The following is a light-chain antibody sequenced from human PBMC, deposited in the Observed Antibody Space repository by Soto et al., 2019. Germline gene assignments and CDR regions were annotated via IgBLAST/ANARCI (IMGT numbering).Light chain of an antibody. CDR2: GAS. CDR3: QQYNNWPGT. J-gene: IGKJ1*01. CDR1: QSVSST. V-gene: IGKV3-15*01. Sequence: EIVLTQSPGPLSVSPGERATLSCRASQSVSSTLAWYQQKPGQAPRLLFYGASTGSTGIPARFSGSGSETEFTLSISSLQSEDFAVYYCQQYNNWPGTFGQGTKVEI.